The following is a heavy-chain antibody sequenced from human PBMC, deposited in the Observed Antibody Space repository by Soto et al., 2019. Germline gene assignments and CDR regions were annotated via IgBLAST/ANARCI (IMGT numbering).Heavy chain of an antibody. CDR2: INHSGST. Sequence: PSETLSLTCAVYGGSFSGYYWSWIRQPPGKGLEWIGEINHSGSTNYNPSLKSRVTISVDTSKNQFSLKLSSVTAADTAVYYCESEPGANYVWGRYRPYYYYGMDVWGQGTTVTVSS. V-gene: IGHV4-34*01. CDR3: ESEPGANYVWGRYRPYYYYGMDV. CDR1: GGSFSGYY. J-gene: IGHJ6*02. D-gene: IGHD3-16*02.